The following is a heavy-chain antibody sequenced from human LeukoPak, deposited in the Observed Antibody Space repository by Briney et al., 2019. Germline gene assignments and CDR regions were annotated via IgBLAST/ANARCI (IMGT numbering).Heavy chain of an antibody. V-gene: IGHV3-23*01. CDR3: AKRGVVIRVILVGFHKEAYYFES. CDR2: ISDSGGST. D-gene: IGHD3/OR15-3a*01. Sequence: GASLRFSCAVTAITLSKYGMSWVRQAPGKGLEWVAGISDSGGSTKYADSVKGRFTISRDNPKNTLYLQMNSLRAEDAAVYFCAKRGVVIRVILVGFHKEAYYFESWGQGALVTVSS. CDR1: AITLSKYG. J-gene: IGHJ4*02.